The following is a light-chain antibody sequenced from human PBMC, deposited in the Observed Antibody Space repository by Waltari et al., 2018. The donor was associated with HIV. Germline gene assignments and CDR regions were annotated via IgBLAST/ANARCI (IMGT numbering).Light chain of an antibody. V-gene: IGKV3-20*01. CDR2: GAS. Sequence: IVLTRSPGTLPLSPGVRATLSCRPSQRVYGTYLAWYQQKPGQAPRLLIYGASSMATGIPDRFSGSGSGTDFTLTISRLEPEDFAVYYCQQYGSSSWTFGQGTKVEIK. CDR3: QQYGSSSWT. J-gene: IGKJ1*01. CDR1: QRVYGTY.